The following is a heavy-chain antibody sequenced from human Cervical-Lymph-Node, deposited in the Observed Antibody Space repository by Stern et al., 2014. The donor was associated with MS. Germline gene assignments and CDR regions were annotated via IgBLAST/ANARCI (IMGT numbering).Heavy chain of an antibody. D-gene: IGHD3-10*01. CDR2: IIPIIGTA. Sequence: VQLVESGAEVQKPGSSVKVSCRASGGTFSSSDISSVRQAPGQGLEWLGGIIPIIGTATYAQKYQGRVTITADESTSTAYMELSSLRSEDTAIYYCALGGFGHYFEYWGQGTLVIVSS. J-gene: IGHJ4*02. V-gene: IGHV1-69*01. CDR3: ALGGFGHYFEY. CDR1: GGTFSSSD.